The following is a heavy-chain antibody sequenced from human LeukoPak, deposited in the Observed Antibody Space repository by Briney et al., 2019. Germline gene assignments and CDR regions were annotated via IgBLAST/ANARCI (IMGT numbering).Heavy chain of an antibody. CDR1: GFTVGTNS. Sequence: PGGSLRLSCAASGFTVGTNSTSWVRQSPGKGLEWVSGISGSGDSTYYADSVKGRFTISGDNSKNTLYLQMNSLRAEDTAEYYCAKDGGGFYYYYGMDVWGQGTTVTVSS. CDR3: AKDGGGFYYYYGMDV. V-gene: IGHV3-23*01. J-gene: IGHJ6*02. CDR2: ISGSGDST.